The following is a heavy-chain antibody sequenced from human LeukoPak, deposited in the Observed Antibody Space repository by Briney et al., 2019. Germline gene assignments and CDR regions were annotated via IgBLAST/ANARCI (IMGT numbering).Heavy chain of an antibody. J-gene: IGHJ4*02. Sequence: PGGSLRLSCAASGFTFSDHYMDWVRQAPGKGLEWVANINQDGSEKYDVDSAKGRFTISRDNAKNSLYLQMNSLRVEDTAMYYCTRVGGGDGSGWSTTDYWGQGTLVTISS. CDR2: INQDGSEK. CDR1: GFTFSDHY. V-gene: IGHV3-7*01. CDR3: TRVGGGDGSGWSTTDY. D-gene: IGHD6-19*01.